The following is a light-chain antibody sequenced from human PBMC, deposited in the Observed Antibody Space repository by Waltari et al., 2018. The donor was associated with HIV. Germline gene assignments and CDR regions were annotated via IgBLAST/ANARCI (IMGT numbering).Light chain of an antibody. J-gene: IGLJ1*01. Sequence: QSALTQPASVSGSPGQSITISCTGTSSNVGSDDLVSWYQPHPGEAPKLIIYEVTKRPSWVSNRFSGSKSGNTASLTISGLQAEDEADYYCCSCPRSGIRYVFGTGTKVTVL. CDR2: EVT. CDR3: CSCPRSGIRYV. CDR1: SSNVGSDDL. V-gene: IGLV2-23*02.